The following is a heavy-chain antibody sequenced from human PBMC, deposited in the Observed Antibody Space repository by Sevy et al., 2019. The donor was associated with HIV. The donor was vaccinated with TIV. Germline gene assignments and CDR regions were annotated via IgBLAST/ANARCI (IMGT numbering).Heavy chain of an antibody. CDR3: AGTPGAVGSGWSHFDY. CDR1: GFTFSSYA. CDR2: ISGSGGST. J-gene: IGHJ4*02. V-gene: IGHV3-23*01. Sequence: GGSLRLSCAASGFTFSSYAMSWVRQAPGKGLEWVSAISGSGGSTYYADSVKGRFTISRDNSKNTLYLQMNSLRAEDTAVEYCAGTPGAVGSGWSHFDYWGQGTLVTVSS. D-gene: IGHD6-19*01.